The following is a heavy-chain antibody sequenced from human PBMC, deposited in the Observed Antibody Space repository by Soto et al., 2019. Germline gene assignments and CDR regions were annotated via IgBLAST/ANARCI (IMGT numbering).Heavy chain of an antibody. D-gene: IGHD3-16*01. CDR3: AREGDVAYYYYGMDV. Sequence: QVHLVQSGAEVKKPGASVKVSCKTSGYTFTSYGISWVRQAPGQGLEWLGWISGYDGRTNLAQKVQDRVTMTTDTSXSTVYMELRSLRSDDTAVYYCAREGDVAYYYYGMDVWGQGTTVTVSS. CDR2: ISGYDGRT. CDR1: GYTFTSYG. J-gene: IGHJ6*02. V-gene: IGHV1-18*01.